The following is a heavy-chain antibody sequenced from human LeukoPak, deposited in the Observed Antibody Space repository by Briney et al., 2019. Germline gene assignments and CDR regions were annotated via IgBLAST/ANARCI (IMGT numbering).Heavy chain of an antibody. Sequence: SETLSLTCAVYGGPFSGYHWSWIRQPPGKGLEWIGEINHSGSTNYNPSLKSRVTISVDTSKNQFSLKLSSVTAADTAVYYCARGSYCSSTSCYGGGDWFDPWGQGTLVTVSS. V-gene: IGHV4-34*01. D-gene: IGHD2-2*01. CDR3: ARGSYCSSTSCYGGGDWFDP. CDR1: GGPFSGYH. J-gene: IGHJ5*02. CDR2: INHSGST.